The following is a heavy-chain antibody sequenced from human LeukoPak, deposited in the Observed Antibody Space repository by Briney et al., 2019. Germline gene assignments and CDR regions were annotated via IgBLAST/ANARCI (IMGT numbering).Heavy chain of an antibody. CDR2: LYSGGIT. V-gene: IGHV3-66*01. J-gene: IGHJ3*02. CDR3: ARAHLLNALDI. D-gene: IGHD3-3*02. Sequence: GGSLRLSCAATGFNVGLYYMNWVRQFPGKGLEWLSILYSGGITFYADSVRGRFTISRDESTNTVFLEMRDLRVNDSGIYFCARAHLLNALDIWGQGTPLSVSS. CDR1: GFNVGLYY.